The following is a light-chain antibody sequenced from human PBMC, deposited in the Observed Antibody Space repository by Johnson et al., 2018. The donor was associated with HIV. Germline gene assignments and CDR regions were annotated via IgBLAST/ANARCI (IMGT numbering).Light chain of an antibody. Sequence: LTQPPSVSVSLGQMARITCSGEALPKKYAYWYQQKPGQFPVLVIYKDSERPSGIPERFSGSKSGTSATLGISGLQTGDEAEYYCGTWDGSLSAGAVFGTGTKVTVL. CDR3: GTWDGSLSAGAV. CDR2: KDS. V-gene: IGLV3-16*01. J-gene: IGLJ1*01. CDR1: ALPKKY.